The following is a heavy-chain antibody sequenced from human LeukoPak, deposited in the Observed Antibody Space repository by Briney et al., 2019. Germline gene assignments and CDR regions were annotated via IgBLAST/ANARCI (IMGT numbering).Heavy chain of an antibody. V-gene: IGHV3-23*01. CDR2: ISGSGGST. D-gene: IGHD3-9*01. CDR3: ARTYYDILTGYYKDFFLNY. CDR1: GFTFSSYA. Sequence: PGGSLRLSCAASGFTFSSYAMSWVRQAPGKGLEWVSAISGSGGSTYYADSVKGRFTISRDNSKNTLYLQMNSLRAEDTAVYYCARTYYDILTGYYKDFFLNYWGQGTLVTVSS. J-gene: IGHJ4*02.